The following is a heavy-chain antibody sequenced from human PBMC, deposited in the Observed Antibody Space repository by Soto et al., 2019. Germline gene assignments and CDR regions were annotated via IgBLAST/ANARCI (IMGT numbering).Heavy chain of an antibody. CDR3: AKCMQAYWNYDAHHI. CDR1: GFTFSSYS. CDR2: ITGSAGTT. V-gene: IGHV3-23*01. Sequence: VQLLESGGGSVQPGGSLRLSCAASGFTFSSYSMTWVRQAPGKGLEWVAHITGSAGTTYYADSVKGRFTISRDTSRNTVYLQMNSLRAEDTALYYCAKCMQAYWNYDAHHIWGQGTMVTVSS. D-gene: IGHD2-8*01. J-gene: IGHJ3*02.